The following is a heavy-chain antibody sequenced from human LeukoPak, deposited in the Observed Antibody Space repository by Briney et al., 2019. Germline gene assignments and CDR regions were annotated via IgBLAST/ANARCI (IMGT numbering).Heavy chain of an antibody. CDR1: GGTFSSYA. J-gene: IGHJ4*02. V-gene: IGHV1-69*04. CDR3: ASPLGSSSWLPDY. CDR2: IIPILGIA. D-gene: IGHD6-6*01. Sequence: GASVKVSCKASGGTFSSYAISWVRQAPGQGLEWMGRIIPILGIANYAQKFQGRVTITADKSTSTAYMELSSLRSEDTAVYYCASPLGSSSWLPDYWGRGTLVTVSS.